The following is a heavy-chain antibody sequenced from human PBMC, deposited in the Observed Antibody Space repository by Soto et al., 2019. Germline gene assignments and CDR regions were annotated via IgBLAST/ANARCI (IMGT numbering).Heavy chain of an antibody. D-gene: IGHD1-26*01. CDR3: ARRRVYSGTREYYYYYGMDV. CDR2: ISAYNGNT. V-gene: IGHV1-18*01. CDR1: GYTFTSYG. J-gene: IGHJ6*02. Sequence: ASVKVSCKASGYTFTSYGTSWVRQAPGQGLEWMGWISAYNGNTNYAQKLQGRVTMTTDTSTSTAYMELRSLRSDDTAVYYCARRRVYSGTREYYYYYGMDVWRQGTTVTVSS.